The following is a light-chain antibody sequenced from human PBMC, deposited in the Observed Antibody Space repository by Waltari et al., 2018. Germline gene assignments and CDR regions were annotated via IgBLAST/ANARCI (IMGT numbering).Light chain of an antibody. V-gene: IGKV2-30*02. CDR3: GQGTKVPPT. J-gene: IGKJ1*01. CDR2: KVS. CDR1: QSFVHSDGNTY. Sequence: DVVMTQSPLSLPITPGQPASISCRSSQSFVHSDGNTYLSWYQQKPGQPPRLLIYKVSNRDAGVPDRVSGSGAGTDFTLKISRVEAEDVGVYDCGQGTKVPPTFGQGTKVEIK.